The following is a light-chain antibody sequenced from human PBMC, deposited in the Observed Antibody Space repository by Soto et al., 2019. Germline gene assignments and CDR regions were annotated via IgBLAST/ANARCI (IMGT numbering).Light chain of an antibody. V-gene: IGLV1-40*01. CDR2: GNS. Sequence: QSVLTQPPSVSGAPGQRVTISCTGSSSNIGAGYDVHWYQQLPGTAPKLLIYGNSNRPSGVPDRFSGSKSGTSASLAITGLQAEDEADYYCQSYDSSLSSRAFGTGTKLTVL. CDR1: SSNIGAGYD. J-gene: IGLJ1*01. CDR3: QSYDSSLSSRA.